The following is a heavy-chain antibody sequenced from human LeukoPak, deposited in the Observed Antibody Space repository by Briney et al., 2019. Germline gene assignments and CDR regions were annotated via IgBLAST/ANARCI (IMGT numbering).Heavy chain of an antibody. V-gene: IGHV1-69*05. J-gene: IGHJ3*02. Sequence: SVKVSCKASGGTFGSYAISWVRQAPGQGLEWMGGIIPIFGTANYAQKFQGRVTITTDESTSTAYMELSSLRSDDTAVYYCASSYCSSTSCYTRAFDIWGQGTMVTVSS. D-gene: IGHD2-2*02. CDR2: IIPIFGTA. CDR1: GGTFGSYA. CDR3: ASSYCSSTSCYTRAFDI.